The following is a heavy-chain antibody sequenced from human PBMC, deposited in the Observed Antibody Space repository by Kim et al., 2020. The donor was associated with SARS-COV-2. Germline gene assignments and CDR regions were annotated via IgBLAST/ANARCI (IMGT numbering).Heavy chain of an antibody. CDR3: AREGINEGRGIIKHYHGLDV. Sequence: SETLSLTCFISGISGSSISAYFWTWIRQSPGKGLEWIGYIFGRGSANYNPSLKGRVTISVDTSTEQLSLRLSAVTAADTAVYYCAREGINEGRGIIKHYHGLDVWGQGTTVIVSS. V-gene: IGHV4-59*01. CDR2: IFGRGSA. J-gene: IGHJ6*02. CDR1: GSSISAYF. D-gene: IGHD3-10*01.